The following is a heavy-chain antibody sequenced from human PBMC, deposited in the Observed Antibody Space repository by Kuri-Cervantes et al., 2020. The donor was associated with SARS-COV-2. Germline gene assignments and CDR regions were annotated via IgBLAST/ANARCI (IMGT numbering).Heavy chain of an antibody. CDR2: IYYSGST. Sequence: GSLRLSCTVSGGSISSYYWSWIRQPPGKGLEWIGYIYYSGSTNYNPSLKSRVTMSVDTSKKQFSLKLNSVTAADTAVYYCARPRYGDYDGAFDIWGQGTMVTVSS. CDR1: GGSISSYY. CDR3: ARPRYGDYDGAFDI. V-gene: IGHV4-59*12. J-gene: IGHJ3*02. D-gene: IGHD4-17*01.